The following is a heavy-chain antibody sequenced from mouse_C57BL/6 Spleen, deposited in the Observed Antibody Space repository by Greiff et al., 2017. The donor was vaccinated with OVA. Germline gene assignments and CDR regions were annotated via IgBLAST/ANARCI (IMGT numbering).Heavy chain of an antibody. J-gene: IGHJ2*01. CDR3: TTYGGGDY. CDR2: IDPENGDT. CDR1: GFNIKDDY. Sequence: VQLQQSGAELVRPGASVTLSCTASGFNIKDDYMHWVKQRPEQGLEWIGWIDPENGDTEYASKFQGKATITADTSSNTAYLQLSSLTSEDTAVYYCTTYGGGDYWGQGTTLTVSS. D-gene: IGHD1-1*02. V-gene: IGHV14-4*01.